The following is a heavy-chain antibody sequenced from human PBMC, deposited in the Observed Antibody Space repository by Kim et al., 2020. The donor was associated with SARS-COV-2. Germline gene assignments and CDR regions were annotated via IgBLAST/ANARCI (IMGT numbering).Heavy chain of an antibody. V-gene: IGHV1-69*04. CDR3: ARGLSSSSAEFDY. D-gene: IGHD6-6*01. Sequence: YAQKFQGRVKITADKSTSTAYMELSSLRSEDTAVYYCARGLSSSSAEFDYWGQGTLVTVSS. J-gene: IGHJ4*02.